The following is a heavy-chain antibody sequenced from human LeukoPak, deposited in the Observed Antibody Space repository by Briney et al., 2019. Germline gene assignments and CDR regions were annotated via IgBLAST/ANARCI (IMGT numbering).Heavy chain of an antibody. D-gene: IGHD6-19*01. J-gene: IGHJ3*02. CDR1: GFTFSTSW. V-gene: IGHV3-66*01. Sequence: GGSERLSCVASGFTFSTSWMNWVRQPPGKGLEWVSVIYTVGNTDYADSVKGRFTISRDNSKNTLYLQMNSLRAEDTAVYYCARDGSGRDAFDIWGHGTMHRVSS. CDR2: IYTVGNT. CDR3: ARDGSGRDAFDI.